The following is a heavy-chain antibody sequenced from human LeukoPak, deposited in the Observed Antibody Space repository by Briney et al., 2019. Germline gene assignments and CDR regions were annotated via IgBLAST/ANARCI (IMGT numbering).Heavy chain of an antibody. D-gene: IGHD5-12*01. CDR3: AREVVATSYYYYYYMDV. V-gene: IGHV4-4*07. CDR1: GGSISSYY. CDR2: IYTSGST. Sequence: SETLSLTCTVSGGSISSYYWSWIRQPAGKGLEWIGRIYTSGSTNYNPSLKSRVTMSVDTSKNQFSLKLSSVTAADTAVYYCAREVVATSYYYYYYMDVRGKGTTVTVSS. J-gene: IGHJ6*03.